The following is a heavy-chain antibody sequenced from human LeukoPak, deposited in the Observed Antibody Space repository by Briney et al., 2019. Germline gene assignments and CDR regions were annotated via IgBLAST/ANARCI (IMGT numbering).Heavy chain of an antibody. J-gene: IGHJ4*02. V-gene: IGHV1-18*01. Sequence: ASVKVSCKASGYTFTSYGISWVRQAPGQGLEWMGWISAYNGNTNYAQKLQGRVAMTTDTSTSTAYMELRSLRSDDTAVYYCARDFGIAAAGTGDYWGQGTLVTVSS. CDR2: ISAYNGNT. CDR1: GYTFTSYG. D-gene: IGHD6-13*01. CDR3: ARDFGIAAAGTGDY.